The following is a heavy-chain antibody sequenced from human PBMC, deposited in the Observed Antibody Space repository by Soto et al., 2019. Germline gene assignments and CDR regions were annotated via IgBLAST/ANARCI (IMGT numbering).Heavy chain of an antibody. CDR3: EKVWDNTAKG. V-gene: IGHV3-30*18. CDR1: GFTFSSYG. D-gene: IGHD5-18*01. CDR2: ISYDGSNK. Sequence: VGALRRSCAASGFTFSSYGMHWFRQTPGKGLEWVAVISYDGSNKYYADSVKGRFTISRDNSKNTLYLQMNSLRAEDTAVYSAEKVWDNTAKGWGQGTLVTVS. J-gene: IGHJ4*02.